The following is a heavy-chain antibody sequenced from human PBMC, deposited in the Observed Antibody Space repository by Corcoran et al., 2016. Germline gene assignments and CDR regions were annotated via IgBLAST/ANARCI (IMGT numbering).Heavy chain of an antibody. J-gene: IGHJ2*01. CDR1: GGSFSGYY. Sequence: QVQLQQWGAGLLKPSETLSLTCAVYGGSFSGYYWCWIRQPPGKELEGIGEINHSGSTNYNPSLKSRVTISVDTSKNQFSLKLSSVTAADTAVYYCARTYSSSWSPNWYFDLWGRGTLVTVSS. V-gene: IGHV4-34*01. D-gene: IGHD6-13*01. CDR2: INHSGST. CDR3: ARTYSSSWSPNWYFDL.